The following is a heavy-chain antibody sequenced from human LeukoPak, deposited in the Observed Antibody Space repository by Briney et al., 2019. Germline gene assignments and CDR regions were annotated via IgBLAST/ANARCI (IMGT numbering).Heavy chain of an antibody. D-gene: IGHD3-16*01. V-gene: IGHV4-59*12. Sequence: PSETLSLTCTVSGGSISSYYWSWIRQPPGKGLEWIGYIYYSGSTNYNPSLKSRVTMSVDTSKNQFSLKLNSVTAADTAVYYCARGGVGYDYYYMDVWGKGTTVTISS. CDR2: IYYSGST. CDR3: ARGGVGYDYYYMDV. J-gene: IGHJ6*03. CDR1: GGSISSYY.